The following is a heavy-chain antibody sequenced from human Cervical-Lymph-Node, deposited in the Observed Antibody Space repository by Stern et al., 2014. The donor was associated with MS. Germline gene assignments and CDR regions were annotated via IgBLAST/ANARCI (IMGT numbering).Heavy chain of an antibody. D-gene: IGHD3-9*01. V-gene: IGHV2-5*02. CDR2: IYWDDET. J-gene: IGHJ4*02. CDR3: AHRDDWQFEFDY. CDR1: GFSLTANGVA. Sequence: QVTLRESGPTLVIPTQTLTLTCTFSGFSLTANGVAVGWIRQPPGKALEWLALIYWDDETRYSPSLKSRLTITKDTSKNQVFLTMTNVEPVDTATYYCAHRDDWQFEFDYWGQGILVTVSS.